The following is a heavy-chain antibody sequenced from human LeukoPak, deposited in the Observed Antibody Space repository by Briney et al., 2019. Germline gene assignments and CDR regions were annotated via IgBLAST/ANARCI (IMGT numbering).Heavy chain of an antibody. CDR1: GGSFSGYY. CDR3: ARLKLYYDILTGYYGGSYFDY. D-gene: IGHD3-9*01. CDR2: INHSGST. J-gene: IGHJ4*02. Sequence: SETLSLTCAVYGGSFSGYYWSWIRQPPGKGLEWIGEINHSGSTNYNPSLKSRVTISVDTSKNQFSLKLSSVTAADTAVYYCARLKLYYDILTGYYGGSYFDYWGQGTLVTVSS. V-gene: IGHV4-34*01.